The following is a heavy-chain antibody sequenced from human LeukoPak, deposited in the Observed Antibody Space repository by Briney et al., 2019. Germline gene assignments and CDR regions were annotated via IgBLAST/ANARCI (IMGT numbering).Heavy chain of an antibody. J-gene: IGHJ6*02. D-gene: IGHD2-21*02. CDR3: ARGPLGAGDIYGMDV. Sequence: SSETLSLTCAVYGGSFSGYYWSWIRQPPGKGLEWIGEINHSGSTNYNPSLKSRVTISVDTSKNQFSLKLSSVTAADTAVYYCARGPLGAGDIYGMDVWGQGTTVTVSS. CDR1: GGSFSGYY. V-gene: IGHV4-34*01. CDR2: INHSGST.